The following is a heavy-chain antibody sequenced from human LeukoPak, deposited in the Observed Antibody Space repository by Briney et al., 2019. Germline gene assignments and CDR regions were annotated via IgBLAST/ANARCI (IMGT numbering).Heavy chain of an antibody. CDR3: ARVHPNPNWFDP. J-gene: IGHJ5*02. Sequence: SETLSLTCTVSGGSISSYYWSWIRQPPGKGLEWIGYIYYSGSTNYNPPLKSRVTISVDTSKNQFSLKLSSVTAADTAVYYCARVHPNPNWFDPWGQGTLVTVSS. CDR2: IYYSGST. CDR1: GGSISSYY. V-gene: IGHV4-59*01.